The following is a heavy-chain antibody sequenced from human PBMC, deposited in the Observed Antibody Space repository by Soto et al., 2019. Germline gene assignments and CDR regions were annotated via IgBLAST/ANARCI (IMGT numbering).Heavy chain of an antibody. CDR3: ARFYGDYNNWFDP. Sequence: QLQLQESGSGLVKPSQTLSLTCAVSGDSISSGGYPWSWIRQPLGKGLEWIGYIYHSGSTYYNPSLKSRVTISVDRSKNQFSLKLSSVTAADTAVYYCARFYGDYNNWFDPWGQGTLVTVSS. D-gene: IGHD4-17*01. J-gene: IGHJ5*02. V-gene: IGHV4-30-2*01. CDR1: GDSISSGGYP. CDR2: IYHSGST.